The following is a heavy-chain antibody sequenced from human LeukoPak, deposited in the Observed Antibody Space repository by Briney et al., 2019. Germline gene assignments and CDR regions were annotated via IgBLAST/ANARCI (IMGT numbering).Heavy chain of an antibody. CDR1: GGSISSYY. D-gene: IGHD6-13*01. CDR2: IYYSGST. J-gene: IGHJ6*03. CDR3: ARDHEGASWYPPYYYYYYMDV. V-gene: IGHV4-59*01. Sequence: SETLSLTCTVSGGSISSYYWSWIRQPPGKGLEWIGYIYYSGSTKYKPSLTSRVAISLDTSKNQFSLKLSSVTAADTAVYYCARDHEGASWYPPYYYYYYMDVWGKGTTVTVSS.